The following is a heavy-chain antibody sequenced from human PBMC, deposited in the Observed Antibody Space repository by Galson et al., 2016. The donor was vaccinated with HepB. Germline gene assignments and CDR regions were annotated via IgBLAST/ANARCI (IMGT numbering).Heavy chain of an antibody. D-gene: IGHD2-15*01. CDR1: GASVSSNTYY. CDR3: ASDEELHCSGGGCYWGFDP. V-gene: IGHV4-61*01. CDR2: IYHRGRT. Sequence: SETLSLTCTVSGASVSSNTYYWNWIRQPPGKGLEWIGYIYHRGRTKYNTSLKSRVTISVDASKTQFSLKLSSVTAAATAVYSCASDEELHCSGGGCYWGFDPWGQGTLVTVSS. J-gene: IGHJ5*02.